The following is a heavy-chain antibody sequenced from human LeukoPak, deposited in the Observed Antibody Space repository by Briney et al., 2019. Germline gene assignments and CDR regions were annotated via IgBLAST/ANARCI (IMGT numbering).Heavy chain of an antibody. D-gene: IGHD5-12*01. Sequence: ASVKVSCKASGYTSTSYAMHWVRQAPGQRLEWMGWINAGNGNTKYSQKFQGRVTITRDTSASTAYMELSSLRSEDTAVYYCAGEGRVATIYYWGQGTLVTVSS. CDR3: AGEGRVATIYY. V-gene: IGHV1-3*01. CDR1: GYTSTSYA. CDR2: INAGNGNT. J-gene: IGHJ4*02.